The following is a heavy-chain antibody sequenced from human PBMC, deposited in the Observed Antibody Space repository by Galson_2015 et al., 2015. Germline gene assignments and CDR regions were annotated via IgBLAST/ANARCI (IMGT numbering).Heavy chain of an antibody. V-gene: IGHV3-15*01. CDR2: IKSKTDGGTT. CDR3: ARDGVSVAGTVIPMDV. D-gene: IGHD6-19*01. Sequence: SLRLSCAASGFTFSNAWMSWVRQAPGKGLEWVGRIKSKTDGGTTDYAAPVKGRFTISRDDSKNTLYLQMNSLKTEDTAVYYCARDGVSVAGTVIPMDVWGKGTTVTVSS. CDR1: GFTFSNAW. J-gene: IGHJ6*04.